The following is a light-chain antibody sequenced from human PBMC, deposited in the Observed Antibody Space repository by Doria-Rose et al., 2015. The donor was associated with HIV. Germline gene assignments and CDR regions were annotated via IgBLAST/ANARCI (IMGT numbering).Light chain of an antibody. J-gene: IGLJ3*02. CDR2: DVS. CDR3: SSYTSSSTWV. CDR1: SSDVGGYNY. V-gene: IGLV2-14*04. Sequence: ISCTGTSSDVGGYNYVSWYQQHPGKAPKLMIYDVSKRPSGVSNRFSGSKSGNTASLTISGLQAEDEADYYCSSYTSSSTWVFGGGTKLTVL.